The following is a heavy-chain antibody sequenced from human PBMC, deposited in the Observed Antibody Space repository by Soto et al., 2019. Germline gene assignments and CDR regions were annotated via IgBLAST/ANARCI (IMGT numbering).Heavy chain of an antibody. Sequence: PSETLSLTCTVSGGSISSYYWSWIRQHPGKGLEWIGYMYNTGSTNYNPSLKSRVTISVDTSKNQFSLKLSSVTAADTAVYYCARDENWFDPWGQGTLVTVSS. V-gene: IGHV4-4*08. CDR2: MYNTGST. CDR1: GGSISSYY. CDR3: ARDENWFDP. J-gene: IGHJ5*02.